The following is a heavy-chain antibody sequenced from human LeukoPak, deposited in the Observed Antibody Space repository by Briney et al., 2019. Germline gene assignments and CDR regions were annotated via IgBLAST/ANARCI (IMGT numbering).Heavy chain of an antibody. J-gene: IGHJ6*02. CDR2: ISAYNGNT. CDR1: GYTFTSYG. CDR3: AREDSSGWDSYYYGMDV. Sequence: ASVKVSCKASGYTFTSYGISWVRQAPGQGLEWMGWISAYNGNTNYAQKLQGRVTMTTDKSTSTAYMELSSLRSEDTAVYYCAREDSSGWDSYYYGMDVWGQGTTVTVSS. V-gene: IGHV1-18*01. D-gene: IGHD6-19*01.